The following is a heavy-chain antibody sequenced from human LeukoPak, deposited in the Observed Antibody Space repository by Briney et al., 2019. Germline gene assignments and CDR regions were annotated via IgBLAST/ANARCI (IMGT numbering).Heavy chain of an antibody. CDR2: IIPIFGTA. D-gene: IGHD5-12*01. CDR1: GGTFSSYA. J-gene: IGHJ4*02. Sequence: SVKVSCKASGGTFSSYAISWVRQAPGQGLEWMGGIIPIFGTANYAQKFQGRVTITADESTSTAYMELSSLRSEDTAVYYCARGAVGGYSGYDPDRERYYFDYWGQGTLVTVSS. V-gene: IGHV1-69*13. CDR3: ARGAVGGYSGYDPDRERYYFDY.